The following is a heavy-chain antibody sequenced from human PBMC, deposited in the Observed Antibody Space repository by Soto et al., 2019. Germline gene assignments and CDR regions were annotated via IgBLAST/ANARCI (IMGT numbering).Heavy chain of an antibody. D-gene: IGHD2-21*01. V-gene: IGHV4-59*01. CDR3: AREGGGGTIAFDY. CDR1: GGSISTYY. Sequence: SETLSLTCSVTGGSISTYYWSWIRQPPGKGLEWIGYIYHSGNTNYNPSLKSRVTIFVDTSKNQFSLELTSVTAADTAVYYCAREGGGGTIAFDYWGQGTPVT. CDR2: IYHSGNT. J-gene: IGHJ4*02.